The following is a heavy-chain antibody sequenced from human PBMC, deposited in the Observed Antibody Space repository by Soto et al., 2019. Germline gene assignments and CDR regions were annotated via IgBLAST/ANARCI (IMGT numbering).Heavy chain of an antibody. V-gene: IGHV3-74*01. Sequence: PVGSLRLSCAASGFPFSISWMHWVRQVPGKGPEWVSRITSDGSETIYADSVKGRFTISRHNSKNTLYLQMNSLRAEDTAVYYCARDGYCSSTSCFDYWGQGTLVTVS. CDR2: ITSDGSET. CDR3: ARDGYCSSTSCFDY. D-gene: IGHD2-2*01. J-gene: IGHJ4*02. CDR1: GFPFSISW.